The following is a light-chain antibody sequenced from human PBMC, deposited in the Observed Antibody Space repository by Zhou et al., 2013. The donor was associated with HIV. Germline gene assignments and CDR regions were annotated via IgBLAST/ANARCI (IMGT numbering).Light chain of an antibody. J-gene: IGKJ4*01. V-gene: IGKV3D-20*02. Sequence: EIMLTQSPGTLSVSPGERATLSCRASQSISSSYLVWYQQKPGQAPRLLIYGASTRATGIPDRFSGSGSGTDFTLTISRLEPEDFAVYYCQQRDDWPLTFGGGTKVEIK. CDR3: QQRDDWPLT. CDR1: QSISSSY. CDR2: GAS.